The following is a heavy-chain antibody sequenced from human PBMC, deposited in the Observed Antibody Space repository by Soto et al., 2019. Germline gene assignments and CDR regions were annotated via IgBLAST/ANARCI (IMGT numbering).Heavy chain of an antibody. CDR3: ARARGDYDILTVPDPYNWFDP. J-gene: IGHJ5*02. CDR1: GGTFSSYT. D-gene: IGHD3-9*01. Sequence: QVQLVQSGAEVKKPGSSVKVSCKASGGTFSSYTISWVRQAPGQGLEGMGRIIPILGIANYAQKFQGRVTITADKSTSTAYMELSSLRSEDTAVYYCARARGDYDILTVPDPYNWFDPWGQGTLVTVSS. V-gene: IGHV1-69*02. CDR2: IIPILGIA.